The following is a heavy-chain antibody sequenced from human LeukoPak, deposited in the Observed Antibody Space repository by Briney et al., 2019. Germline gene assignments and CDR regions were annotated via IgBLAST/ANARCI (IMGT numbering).Heavy chain of an antibody. CDR2: ISGSGGST. CDR3: AKDGGGSYYALPDD. Sequence: GGSLRLSCAASGFTFSSYAMSWVRQAPGKGLEWVSAISGSGGSTYYADSVKGRFTTSRDNSKNTLYLQINSLRAEDTAVYYCAKDGGGSYYALPDDWGQGTLVTVSS. D-gene: IGHD1-26*01. CDR1: GFTFSSYA. J-gene: IGHJ4*02. V-gene: IGHV3-23*01.